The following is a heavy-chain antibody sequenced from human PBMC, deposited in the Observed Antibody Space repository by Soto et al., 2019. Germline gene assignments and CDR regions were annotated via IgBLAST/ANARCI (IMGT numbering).Heavy chain of an antibody. CDR2: ISYDGSNK. CDR3: AKDIVVVPAAMRKVSYYGMDV. CDR1: GFTFSSYG. Sequence: PVDSLRLSYQPSGFTFSSYGVHWVRQAPGAGLEWVAVISYDGSNKYYADSVKGRFTISRDNSKNTLYLQMNSLRAEDTAVYYCAKDIVVVPAAMRKVSYYGMDVWGQGT. D-gene: IGHD2-2*01. V-gene: IGHV3-30*18. J-gene: IGHJ6*02.